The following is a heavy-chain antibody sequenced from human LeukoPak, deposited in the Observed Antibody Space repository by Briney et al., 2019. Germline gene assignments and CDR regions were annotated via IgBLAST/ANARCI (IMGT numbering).Heavy chain of an antibody. CDR3: ASDNKGTLDY. D-gene: IGHD1-14*01. Sequence: GGSLRLSCAASGLTFSSHWMHWVRQAPGKGLVWVSRITNDGSSTTYADSVKGRFTISRDNSKNTVYLQMNSLRAEDTAVYYCASDNKGTLDYWGQGTLVTASS. CDR2: ITNDGSST. CDR1: GLTFSSHW. V-gene: IGHV3-74*01. J-gene: IGHJ4*02.